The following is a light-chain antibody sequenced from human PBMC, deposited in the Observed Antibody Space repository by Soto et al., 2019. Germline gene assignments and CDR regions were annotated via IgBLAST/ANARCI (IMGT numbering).Light chain of an antibody. CDR3: QQYDRSPRM. Sequence: EIVLTQSPGTLSLSPGERATLSCRASQTVNNYYLTWYQQKPGQAPRLLIYDTSTRATGVPDRFSASGSGTDCTLTISRLEPEDFAVYYCQQYDRSPRMFGQGTKVEVK. V-gene: IGKV3-20*01. J-gene: IGKJ1*01. CDR1: QTVNNYY. CDR2: DTS.